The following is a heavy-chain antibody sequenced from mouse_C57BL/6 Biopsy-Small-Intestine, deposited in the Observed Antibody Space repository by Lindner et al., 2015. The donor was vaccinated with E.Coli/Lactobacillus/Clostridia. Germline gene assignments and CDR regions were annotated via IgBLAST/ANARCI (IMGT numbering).Heavy chain of an antibody. CDR3: ATMGARDFDY. Sequence: SVKVSCKASGYTFTDYYMHWVRQAPGQGLEGMGWINPNSGGTNFPQKFQGRVTMTRDTSISTVYMELSSLRSDDTAVYYCATMGARDFDYWGQGTLVTVSS. CDR1: GYTFTDYY. CDR2: INPNSGGT. V-gene: IGHV1-18*01. J-gene: IGHJ4*01. D-gene: IGHD3-3*01.